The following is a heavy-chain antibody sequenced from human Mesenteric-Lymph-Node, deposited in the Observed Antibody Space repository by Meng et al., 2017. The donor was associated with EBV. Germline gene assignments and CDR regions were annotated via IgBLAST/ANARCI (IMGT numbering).Heavy chain of an antibody. CDR1: GYTFPGYY. V-gene: IGHV1-2*04. CDR2: INPNTGGT. D-gene: IGHD1-1*01. Sequence: QLQLVKSGAEVKTPGASVKVSCKASGYTFPGYYIHWVRQAPGQGLEWMGWINPNTGGTKYAQKFQGWVTLTRDTSISTAYMELSRLRSDDTAVYYCARGRYELIWGLFDPWGQGTLVTVSS. J-gene: IGHJ5*02. CDR3: ARGRYELIWGLFDP.